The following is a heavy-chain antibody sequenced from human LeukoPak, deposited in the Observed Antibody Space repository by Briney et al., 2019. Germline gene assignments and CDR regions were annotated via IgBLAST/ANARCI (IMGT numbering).Heavy chain of an antibody. CDR3: EGLYYYDSSGLDY. CDR1: GGSISSSSYY. CDR2: IYYSGST. Sequence: SETLSLTCTVSGGSISSSSYYWGWIRQPPGKGLEWIGSIYYSGSTYYNPSLKSRVTISVDTSKSQFSLKLSSVTAADTAVYYCEGLYYYDSSGLDYWGQGTLVTVSS. V-gene: IGHV4-39*07. D-gene: IGHD3-22*01. J-gene: IGHJ4*02.